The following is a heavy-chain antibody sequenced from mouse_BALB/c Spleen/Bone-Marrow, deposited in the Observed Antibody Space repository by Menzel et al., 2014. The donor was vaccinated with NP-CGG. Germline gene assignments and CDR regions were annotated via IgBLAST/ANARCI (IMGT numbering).Heavy chain of an antibody. CDR1: GYSFTGYY. CDR3: VRGEYGDH. J-gene: IGHJ2*01. Sequence: EVKLTESGPELVKPGASVKISCKASGYSFTGYYMHWVKQSHVKSLEWIGRINPYNGATSYNQNFKDKASLTVDKSSSTAYMELHSLTSEDSAVYYCVRGEYGDHRGQGTTLTVSS. D-gene: IGHD2-10*02. CDR2: INPYNGAT. V-gene: IGHV1-26*01.